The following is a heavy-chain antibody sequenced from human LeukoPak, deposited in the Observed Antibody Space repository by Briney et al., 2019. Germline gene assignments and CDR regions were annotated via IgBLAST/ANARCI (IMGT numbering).Heavy chain of an antibody. J-gene: IGHJ4*02. V-gene: IGHV4-34*01. D-gene: IGHD6-19*01. Sequence: SETLSLTCTVSGGSISSYYWSWIRQPPGKGLEWIGEINHSGSTKYNPSLKSRVTISVETSKNQCSLKLSSVTAADTAVYYCAREKGQWLVLRYFDYWGQGSLVTVSS. CDR1: GGSISSYY. CDR3: AREKGQWLVLRYFDY. CDR2: INHSGST.